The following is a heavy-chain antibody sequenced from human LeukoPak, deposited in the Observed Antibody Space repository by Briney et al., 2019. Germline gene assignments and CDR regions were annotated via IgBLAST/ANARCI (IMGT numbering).Heavy chain of an antibody. CDR3: ARDRGGSYSIDY. CDR1: GYTLTSPH. CDR2: INCGDGYT. V-gene: IGHV1-46*01. J-gene: IGHJ4*02. D-gene: IGHD1-26*01. Sequence: ASVRVSCTASGYTLTSPHAHWVRQAPGQGLEWMGIINCGDGYTNYAQKFQGRVSVTSDTSTSTIYMELSSLRAEDTAIYYCARDRGGSYSIDYWGQGTLVTVSS.